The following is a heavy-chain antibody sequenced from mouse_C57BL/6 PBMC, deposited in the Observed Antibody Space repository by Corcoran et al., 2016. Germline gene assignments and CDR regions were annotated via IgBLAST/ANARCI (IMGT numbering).Heavy chain of an antibody. D-gene: IGHD2-5*01. V-gene: IGHV9-3*01. CDR2: INTYSEVP. CDR1: GYTFTTYG. CDR3: ARDSNWYFDV. J-gene: IGHJ1*03. Sequence: QIQLLQYGPELKKPGETVKISCKDSGYTFTTYGMRWVKQAPGKGLKWVGWINTYSEVPTYADDFKGRFAFSLETSASTAYLQINILKNEDTATYFCARDSNWYFDVWGTGTTVTVSS.